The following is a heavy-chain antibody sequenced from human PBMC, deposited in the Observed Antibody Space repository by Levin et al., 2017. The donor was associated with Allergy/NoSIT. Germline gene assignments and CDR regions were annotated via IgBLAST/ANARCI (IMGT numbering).Heavy chain of an antibody. V-gene: IGHV3-9*01. CDR1: GFTFDDYA. CDR2: ISWNSDTI. J-gene: IGHJ4*02. CDR3: VNDISSATTGRFYYFDS. Sequence: GGSLRLSCAASGFTFDDYAMHWVRQAPGKGLEWVSGISWNSDTIGYADSVKGRFTISRDNAKNSLYLQMNSLRAEDTALYFCVNDISSATTGRFYYFDSWGQGTLVTVSS. D-gene: IGHD1-1*01.